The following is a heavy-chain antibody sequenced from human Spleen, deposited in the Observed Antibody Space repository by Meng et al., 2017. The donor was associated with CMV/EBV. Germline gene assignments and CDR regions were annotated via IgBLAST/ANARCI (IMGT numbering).Heavy chain of an antibody. CDR2: INHSGST. J-gene: IGHJ3*02. Sequence: SETLSLTCAVYGGSFSGYYWSWIRQPPGKGLEWIGEINHSGSTNYNPSLKSRVTISVDTSKNQFSLKLSSVTAADTAAYYCARGALGYCSSTSCRDAFDIWGQGTMVTVSS. CDR1: GGSFSGYY. V-gene: IGHV4-34*01. D-gene: IGHD2-2*01. CDR3: ARGALGYCSSTSCRDAFDI.